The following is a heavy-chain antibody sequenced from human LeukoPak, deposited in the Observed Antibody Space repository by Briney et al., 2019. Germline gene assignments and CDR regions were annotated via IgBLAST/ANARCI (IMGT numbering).Heavy chain of an antibody. CDR1: GYTFTSYY. V-gene: IGHV1-18*04. D-gene: IGHD4-17*01. CDR2: ISAYNGNT. Sequence: ASVKVSCKASGYTFTSYYMHWVRQAPGQGLEWMGWISAYNGNTNYAQKLQGRVTMTTDTSTSTAYMELRSLRSDDTAVYYCARDSPTVTNDYWGQGTLVTVSS. J-gene: IGHJ4*02. CDR3: ARDSPTVTNDY.